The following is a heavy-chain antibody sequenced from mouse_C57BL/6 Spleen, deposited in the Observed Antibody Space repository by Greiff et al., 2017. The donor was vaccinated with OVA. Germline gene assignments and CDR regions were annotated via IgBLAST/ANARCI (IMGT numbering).Heavy chain of an antibody. Sequence: QVQLKQSGPELVKPGASVKISCKASGYAFSSSWMNWVKQRPGKGLEWIGRIYPGDGDTNYNGKFKGKATLTADKSSSTAYMQLSSLTSEDSAVYFCARDYYYGSSGWGQGTTLTVSS. CDR1: GYAFSSSW. J-gene: IGHJ2*01. V-gene: IGHV1-82*01. CDR2: IYPGDGDT. CDR3: ARDYYYGSSG. D-gene: IGHD1-1*01.